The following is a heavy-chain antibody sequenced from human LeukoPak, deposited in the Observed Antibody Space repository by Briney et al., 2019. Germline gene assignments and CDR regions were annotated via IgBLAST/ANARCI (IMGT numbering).Heavy chain of an antibody. J-gene: IGHJ6*03. CDR3: TTVSYYYSMVRGAVYYYYYMDV. Sequence: GGSLRLSCAASEFTFSNAWMNWVRQAPGKGLEWVGRIKSKTDGGTTDYAAPVKGRFTISRDDSKNTLYLQMNSLKTEDTAVYYCTTVSYYYSMVRGAVYYYYYMDVWGKGTTVTVSS. CDR1: EFTFSNAW. CDR2: IKSKTDGGTT. D-gene: IGHD3-10*01. V-gene: IGHV3-15*01.